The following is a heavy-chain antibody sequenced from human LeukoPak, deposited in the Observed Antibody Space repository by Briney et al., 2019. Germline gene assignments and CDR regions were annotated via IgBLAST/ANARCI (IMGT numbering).Heavy chain of an antibody. J-gene: IGHJ4*02. CDR1: GFTFSSYA. D-gene: IGHD5-24*01. CDR2: ISYDGSNK. CDR3: AREGGWLQLTFYWGELDYYFDY. Sequence: QPGGSLRLSCAASGFTFSSYAMHWARQAPGKGLEWVAVISYDGSNKYYADSVKGRFTISRDNSKNTLYLQMNSLRAEDTAVYYCAREGGWLQLTFYWGELDYYFDYWGQGTLVTVSS. V-gene: IGHV3-30*04.